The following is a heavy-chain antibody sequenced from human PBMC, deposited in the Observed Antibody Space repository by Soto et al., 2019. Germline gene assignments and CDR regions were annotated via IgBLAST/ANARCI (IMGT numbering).Heavy chain of an antibody. Sequence: GGSLRLSCAASGFTFSIYAMSWVRHAPGKGLEWVSAISGSGGSTYYADSVKGRFTISRDNSKNTLYLQMNSLRAEDTAVYYCAKGEIATITYFDYWGQGTLVTVSS. CDR3: AKGEIATITYFDY. CDR2: ISGSGGST. J-gene: IGHJ4*02. D-gene: IGHD4-4*01. CDR1: GFTFSIYA. V-gene: IGHV3-23*01.